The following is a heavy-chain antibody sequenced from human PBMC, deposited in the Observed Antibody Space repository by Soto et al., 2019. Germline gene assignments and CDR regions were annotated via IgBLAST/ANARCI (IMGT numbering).Heavy chain of an antibody. CDR1: GFTFSNCA. Sequence: PGGSQRLSYAASGFTFSNCAVGWVRQAPGKGLEWVSTIAISAGNTYYADSVKGRFTISRDNSKNTLYLQMNSLRAEDTAVYYCAKRGYSSGSALRNFDYWGQGTLVTVSS. J-gene: IGHJ4*02. CDR2: IAISAGNT. D-gene: IGHD6-19*01. V-gene: IGHV3-23*01. CDR3: AKRGYSSGSALRNFDY.